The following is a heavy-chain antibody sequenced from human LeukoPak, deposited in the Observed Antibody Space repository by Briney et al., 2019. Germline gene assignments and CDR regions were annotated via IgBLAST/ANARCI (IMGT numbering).Heavy chain of an antibody. Sequence: SETLSLTCTVSGGSISSYYWSWIRQPPGKGLEWIGYIYYSGSTNYNPSLKSRVTISVDTSKNQFSLKLNSVTAADTAVYYCARVGSDCSGGSCYSNFDYWGQGTLVTVSS. D-gene: IGHD2-15*01. CDR1: GGSISSYY. J-gene: IGHJ4*02. CDR3: ARVGSDCSGGSCYSNFDY. CDR2: IYYSGST. V-gene: IGHV4-59*01.